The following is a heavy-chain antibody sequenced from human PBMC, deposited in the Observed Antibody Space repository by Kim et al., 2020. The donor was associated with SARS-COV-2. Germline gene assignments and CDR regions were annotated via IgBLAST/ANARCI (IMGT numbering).Heavy chain of an antibody. CDR1: GGSISTNSYY. D-gene: IGHD6-19*01. CDR3: AIISVTGPFDF. CDR2: IFYSGST. Sequence: SETLSLTCTVSGGSISTNSYYWAWIRQPPGKGLEWIGSIFYSGSTYYNPTLKSRATISVDTSKKNFSLKVTSMTAADTAFYYCAIISVTGPFDFWGHGALVTVSS. J-gene: IGHJ4*01. V-gene: IGHV4-39*01.